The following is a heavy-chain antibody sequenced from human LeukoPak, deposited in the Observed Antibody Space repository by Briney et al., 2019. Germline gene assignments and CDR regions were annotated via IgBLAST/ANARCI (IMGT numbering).Heavy chain of an antibody. Sequence: ASVKVSCKASGYTFTSYGISWVRQAPGQGLEWMGWISAYNGNTNYVQKLQDRVTMTTDTSTSTAYMQLRSLRSDDTAVYYCARDSPLGTVTTGWFDPWGQGTLVTVSS. CDR1: GYTFTSYG. CDR2: ISAYNGNT. J-gene: IGHJ5*02. D-gene: IGHD4-17*01. V-gene: IGHV1-18*01. CDR3: ARDSPLGTVTTGWFDP.